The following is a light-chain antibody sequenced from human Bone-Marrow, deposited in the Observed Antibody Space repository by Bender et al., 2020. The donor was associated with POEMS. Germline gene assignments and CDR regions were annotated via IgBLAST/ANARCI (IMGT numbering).Light chain of an antibody. CDR3: SSFAPLATL. V-gene: IGLV2-23*02. CDR1: SSDVGSYDL. CDR2: EVT. J-gene: IGLJ2*01. Sequence: QSALTQPASVSGSPGQSITISCTGTSSDVGSYDLVSWYQQHPGKAPKLLIYEVTKRPSGVSNRFSGSKSGNTASLTISGLQAEDEADYYCSSFAPLATLFGGGTKMTVL.